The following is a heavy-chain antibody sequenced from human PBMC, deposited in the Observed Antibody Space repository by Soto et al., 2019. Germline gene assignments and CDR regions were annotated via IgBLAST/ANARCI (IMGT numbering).Heavy chain of an antibody. CDR2: IYTSAGI. CDR1: GADINTYS. D-gene: IGHD6-19*01. V-gene: IGHV4-4*07. J-gene: IGHJ6*02. Sequence: KTSETLSLTCSVSGADINTYSWTWIRQPAGKGLEWIGRIYTSAGINYNPSLKGRVTLSVDTSTNQVSLRLASVTAADTAIYYCARDREAGYNFYYGMDVWGQGTTVTVSS. CDR3: ARDREAGYNFYYGMDV.